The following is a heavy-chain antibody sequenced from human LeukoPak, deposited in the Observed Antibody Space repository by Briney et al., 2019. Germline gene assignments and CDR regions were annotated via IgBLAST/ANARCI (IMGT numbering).Heavy chain of an antibody. Sequence: ASVKVSCKASGYTFTGYYMHWVRQAPGQGLEWMGWINPNSGATNYAQKFQGRVTMTRDTSISAAYMDLNRLRSDDTAVYYCARGAYYSDKFPLHYWGQGTLVTVSS. CDR3: ARGAYYSDKFPLHY. CDR2: INPNSGAT. CDR1: GYTFTGYY. V-gene: IGHV1-2*02. D-gene: IGHD3-22*01. J-gene: IGHJ4*02.